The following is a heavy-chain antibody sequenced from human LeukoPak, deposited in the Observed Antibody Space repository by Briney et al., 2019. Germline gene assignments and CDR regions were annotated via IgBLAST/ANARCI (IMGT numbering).Heavy chain of an antibody. D-gene: IGHD3-22*01. J-gene: IGHJ4*02. Sequence: PSETLSRTCTVSGGSISSYYWSWIREPPGKGLEWIGYIYYGGSTDYNPSLKSRVTISKDTSKTQFSLRLSSVTAADTAVYYCARARLDSSGRFDYWGQGTLVTVSS. V-gene: IGHV4-59*01. CDR2: IYYGGST. CDR3: ARARLDSSGRFDY. CDR1: GGSISSYY.